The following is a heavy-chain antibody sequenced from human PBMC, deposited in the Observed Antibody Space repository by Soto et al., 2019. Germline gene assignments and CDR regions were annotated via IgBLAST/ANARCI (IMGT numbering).Heavy chain of an antibody. J-gene: IGHJ4*02. D-gene: IGHD2-15*01. CDR3: ARPNCSGGSCPFDY. Sequence: QITLKESGPTLAKPTQTLTLTCTFSGFSLSTSGVGVGWIRQPPGNALEWLALIYWDDDKRYSPSLKSRLTTSKDLSKNQVVLTMTNMYPVDTATYCCARPNCSGGSCPFDYWRKGTLVTVSS. CDR1: GFSLSTSGVG. CDR2: IYWDDDK. V-gene: IGHV2-5*02.